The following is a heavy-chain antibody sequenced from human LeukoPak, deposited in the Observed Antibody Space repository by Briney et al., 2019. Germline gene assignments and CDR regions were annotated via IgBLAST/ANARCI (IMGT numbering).Heavy chain of an antibody. Sequence: GGSLRLSCAASGFTVSSNYMGWVRQAPGKGLEWVSVISGSGGSTYYADSVKGRFTISRDNSKNTLYLQMNSLRAEDTAVYYCAKEVSIAVAGTFCHWFDPWGQGTLVTVSS. CDR3: AKEVSIAVAGTFCHWFDP. CDR2: ISGSGGST. CDR1: GFTVSSNY. V-gene: IGHV3-23*01. D-gene: IGHD6-19*01. J-gene: IGHJ5*02.